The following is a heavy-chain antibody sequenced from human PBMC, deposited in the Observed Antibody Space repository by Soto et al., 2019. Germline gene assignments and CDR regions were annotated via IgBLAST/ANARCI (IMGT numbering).Heavy chain of an antibody. V-gene: IGHV1-69*13. D-gene: IGHD3-22*01. Sequence: SVKVSCKASGGTFSSYAISWVRQAPGQGLEWMGGIIPIFGTANCAQKSQGRVTITADESTSTAYMELSSLRSEDTAVYYCARGRYYDSSGYYYPYNWFDPWGQGTLVTVSS. CDR2: IIPIFGTA. CDR3: ARGRYYDSSGYYYPYNWFDP. J-gene: IGHJ5*02. CDR1: GGTFSSYA.